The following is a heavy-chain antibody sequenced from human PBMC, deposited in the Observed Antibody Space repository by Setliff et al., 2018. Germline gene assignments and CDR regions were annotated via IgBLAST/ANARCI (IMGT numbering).Heavy chain of an antibody. CDR1: GFILSSLW. V-gene: IGHV3-7*01. J-gene: IGHJ3*02. CDR3: ARPLHIMGTSTAYAFDI. Sequence: GGSLRLSCEASGFILSSLWMSWVRQAPGRGLEWVANINQEGSGRYYVDSVKGRFSISRDNAKSSLYLQMDSLKVEDTAVYYCARPLHIMGTSTAYAFDIWGQGTMVTVSS. D-gene: IGHD2-21*01. CDR2: INQEGSGR.